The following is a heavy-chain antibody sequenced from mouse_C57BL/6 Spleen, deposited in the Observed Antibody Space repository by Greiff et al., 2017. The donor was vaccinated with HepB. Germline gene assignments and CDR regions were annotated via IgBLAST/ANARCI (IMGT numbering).Heavy chain of an antibody. V-gene: IGHV1-81*01. D-gene: IGHD1-1*01. CDR2: IYPGNGNT. Sequence: VQLQQSGAELARPGASVKLSCKASGYTFTSSGISWVKQRTGQGLEWIGEIYPGNGNTDYNEKFKGKATLTADKSSSTAYMELRSLTSEDSAVYFCARSDYSSKADDYWGQGTTLTVSS. CDR3: ARSDYSSKADDY. J-gene: IGHJ2*01. CDR1: GYTFTSSG.